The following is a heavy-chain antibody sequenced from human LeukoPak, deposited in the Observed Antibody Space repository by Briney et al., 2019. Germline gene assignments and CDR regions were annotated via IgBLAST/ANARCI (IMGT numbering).Heavy chain of an antibody. Sequence: SQTLSLTCTVSGGSISSGDYYWSWIRQPPGKGLEWIGYIYYSGSTYYNPSLKSRVTISVDTSKNQFSLKLSSVTAADTAVYYCARGTMVRGVAFDYWGQGTLVTVSS. CDR3: ARGTMVRGVAFDY. J-gene: IGHJ4*02. CDR1: GGSISSGDYY. CDR2: IYYSGST. D-gene: IGHD3-10*01. V-gene: IGHV4-30-4*01.